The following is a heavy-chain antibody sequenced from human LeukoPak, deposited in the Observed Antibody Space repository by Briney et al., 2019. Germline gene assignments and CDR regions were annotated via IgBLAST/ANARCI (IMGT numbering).Heavy chain of an antibody. V-gene: IGHV3-23*01. J-gene: IGHJ5*02. Sequence: PGGSLRLSCAAYGFTFSSYAMTWVRQAPGKGLEWVSSIDASGGSTYYADSVKGRFTISRDNSKNTFFLQMNTLRAADTAVYYCAKGSGSGWYGWFAPWGQGTLVTVSS. CDR2: IDASGGST. CDR3: AKGSGSGWYGWFAP. CDR1: GFTFSSYA. D-gene: IGHD6-19*01.